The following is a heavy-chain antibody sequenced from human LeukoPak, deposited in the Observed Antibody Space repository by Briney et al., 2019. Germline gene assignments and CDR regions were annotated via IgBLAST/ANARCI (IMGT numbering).Heavy chain of an antibody. CDR1: GFTFSSYT. CDR2: ISGDSRYI. CDR3: ARAPTVLVGYCSSSSRQADY. J-gene: IGHJ4*02. V-gene: IGHV3-21*01. D-gene: IGHD2-2*01. Sequence: GGSLRLSCAASGFTFSSYTFNWVRQAPGKGLEWVSAISGDSRYIYYTDSVRGRFTISRDNAENSLYLQMHSLRVEDTAVYYCARAPTVLVGYCSSSSRQADYWGQGTLVTVSS.